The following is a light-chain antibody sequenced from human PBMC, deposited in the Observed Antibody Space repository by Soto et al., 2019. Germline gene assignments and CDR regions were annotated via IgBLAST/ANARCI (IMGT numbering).Light chain of an antibody. CDR2: GAS. V-gene: IGKV3-20*01. Sequence: ETVLTQSPGTLSLSPGETATLSCWASQSVSSSNLAWYQQKPGQAPRLLIYGASSRATGIPDRFSGSGSGTDFTLTISRLESEDFAVYYCQQYDSSPRTFGQGTKLEIK. J-gene: IGKJ2*01. CDR3: QQYDSSPRT. CDR1: QSVSSSN.